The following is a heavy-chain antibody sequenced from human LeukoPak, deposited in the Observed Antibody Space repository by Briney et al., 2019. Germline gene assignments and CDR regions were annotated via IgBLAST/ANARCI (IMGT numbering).Heavy chain of an antibody. D-gene: IGHD3-9*01. J-gene: IGHJ4*02. CDR2: IYYSGST. Sequence: SETLSLTCTVSGGSISSGGYYWSWIRQHPGKGLEWIGYIYYSGSTYYNPSLKSRVTISVDTSKNQFSLKLSSVTAADAAVYYRAREIDAYDILTGYFDYWGQGTLVTVSS. CDR1: GGSISSGGYY. V-gene: IGHV4-31*03. CDR3: AREIDAYDILTGYFDY.